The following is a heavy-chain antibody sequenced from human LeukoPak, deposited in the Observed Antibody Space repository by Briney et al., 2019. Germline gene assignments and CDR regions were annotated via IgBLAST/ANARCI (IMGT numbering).Heavy chain of an antibody. J-gene: IGHJ4*02. CDR2: IYYTGST. V-gene: IGHV4-59*01. D-gene: IGHD6-13*01. CDR1: GGSISTYY. Sequence: SETLSLTCTVSGGSISTYYWNWIRQPPGKGLEGIGYIYYTGSTNYNPSLKSRVTISVDTSKNQFSLQLSSVTAADTAVYYCARSGGYSSSWSLWGQGTLVTVSS. CDR3: ARSGGYSSSWSL.